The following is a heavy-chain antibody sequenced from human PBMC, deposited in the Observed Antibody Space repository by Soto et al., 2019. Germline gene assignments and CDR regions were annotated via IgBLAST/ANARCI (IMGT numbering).Heavy chain of an antibody. Sequence: ASVKVSCKXFGYSFMKYGINWVRQAPGQGLEWVGWISPYSGYTHSAQKFHGRLTLTTDTAASTAYMESRILRSADTALYYCAREASVLIPAAQPSRFDSWGQGTLVTVSS. CDR3: AREASVLIPAAQPSRFDS. J-gene: IGHJ4*02. D-gene: IGHD2-2*01. V-gene: IGHV1-18*01. CDR2: ISPYSGYT. CDR1: GYSFMKYG.